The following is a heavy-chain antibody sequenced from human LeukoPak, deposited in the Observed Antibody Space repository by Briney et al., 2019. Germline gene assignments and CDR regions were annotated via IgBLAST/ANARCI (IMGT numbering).Heavy chain of an antibody. V-gene: IGHV3-74*01. CDR3: ARKYSSSWSFDY. J-gene: IGHJ4*02. D-gene: IGHD6-13*01. CDR2: INTDGSST. Sequence: PGGSLRLSCAASGFTFSSYWMHWVRQAPGKGLVWVSRINTDGSSTSYADSVKGRFTISRDNAKNTLYLQMNSLRAEDTAVYYCARKYSSSWSFDYWGQGTLVTVSS. CDR1: GFTFSSYW.